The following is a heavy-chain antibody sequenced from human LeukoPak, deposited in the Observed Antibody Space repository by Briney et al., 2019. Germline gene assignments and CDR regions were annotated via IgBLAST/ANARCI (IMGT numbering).Heavy chain of an antibody. D-gene: IGHD6-19*01. V-gene: IGHV3-48*03. J-gene: IGHJ6*03. CDR1: GFTFSSYE. CDR3: ARDLRYSRGWHPSGMDV. CDR2: ISSSGSTI. Sequence: GGSLRLSCAASGFTFSSYEMNWVRQAPGKGLEWVSYISSSGSTIYYADSVKGRFTISRDNSKNTLYLQMNSLRAEDTAVYYCARDLRYSRGWHPSGMDVWGKGTTVTMSS.